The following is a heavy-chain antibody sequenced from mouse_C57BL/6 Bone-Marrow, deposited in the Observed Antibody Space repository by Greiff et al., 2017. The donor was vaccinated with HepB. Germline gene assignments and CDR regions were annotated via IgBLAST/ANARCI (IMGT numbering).Heavy chain of an antibody. CDR2: IWSGGST. D-gene: IGHD1-1*02. J-gene: IGHJ4*01. Sequence: QVQLKQSGPGLVQPSQSLSITCTVSGFSLTRYGVHWVRQSPGKGLEWLGVIWSGGSTDDNAAFISRLSISKDNSKSQVFFKMNSLQADDTAIYYCATLWSYAMDYWGQGTSVTVSS. CDR1: GFSLTRYG. V-gene: IGHV2-2*01. CDR3: ATLWSYAMDY.